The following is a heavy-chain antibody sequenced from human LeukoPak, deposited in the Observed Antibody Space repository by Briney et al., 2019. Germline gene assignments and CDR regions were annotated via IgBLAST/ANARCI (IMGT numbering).Heavy chain of an antibody. CDR1: GYTFTSYG. V-gene: IGHV1-18*01. Sequence: ASVKVSCKASGYTFTSYGISWVRQAPGQGLEWTGWISAYNGNTNYAQKLQGRVTMTTDTSTSTAYMELRSLRSDDTAVYYCARADREYCSGGSCYSAYYFDYWGQGTLVTVSS. CDR3: ARADREYCSGGSCYSAYYFDY. CDR2: ISAYNGNT. D-gene: IGHD2-15*01. J-gene: IGHJ4*02.